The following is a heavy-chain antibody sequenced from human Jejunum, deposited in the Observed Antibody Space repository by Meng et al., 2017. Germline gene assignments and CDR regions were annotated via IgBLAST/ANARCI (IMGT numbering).Heavy chain of an antibody. CDR2: ISSSGSTI. J-gene: IGHJ4*02. Sequence: QVQLVESGGGLVKHGGSLRRSCAASGFIFSDLYMSWIRQAPGKGVEWLSYISSSGSTIYYADSVKGRFTISRDNAKNSLYLQMNSLRAEDTAVYYCARDLKGFFDSSGLDYWGQGTLVTVSS. CDR1: GFIFSDLY. D-gene: IGHD3-22*01. V-gene: IGHV3-11*01. CDR3: ARDLKGFFDSSGLDY.